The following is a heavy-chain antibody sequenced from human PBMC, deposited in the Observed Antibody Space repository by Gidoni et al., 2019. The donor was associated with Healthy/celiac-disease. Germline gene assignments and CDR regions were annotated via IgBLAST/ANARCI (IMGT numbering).Heavy chain of an antibody. J-gene: IGHJ4*02. D-gene: IGHD4-4*01. V-gene: IGHV3-23*01. CDR2: ISGSGGST. CDR1: GFTFSSYA. CDR3: AKRPGHSNYPS. Sequence: EVQLLESGGGLVQPGGSLRLTCAASGFTFSSYAMSWVRQAPGKGLEGVSAISGSGGSTYYADSVKGRFTISRDNSKNTLYLQMNSLRAEDTAVYYCAKRPGHSNYPSWGQGTLATVSS.